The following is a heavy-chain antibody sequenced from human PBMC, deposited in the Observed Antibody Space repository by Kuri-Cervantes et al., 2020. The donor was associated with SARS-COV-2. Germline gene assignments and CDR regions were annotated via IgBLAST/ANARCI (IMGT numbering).Heavy chain of an antibody. CDR3: ARDRGIFWSGNDY. Sequence: SETLSLTCTVSGGSISTHYWNWIRQPPGKGLEWIGYISHSGSTNCNPSLKSRVTISVDMPKDQFSLKVRSVTAADTAVYYCARDRGIFWSGNDYWGQGTLVTVSS. CDR2: ISHSGST. V-gene: IGHV4-59*11. D-gene: IGHD3-3*01. CDR1: GGSISTHY. J-gene: IGHJ4*02.